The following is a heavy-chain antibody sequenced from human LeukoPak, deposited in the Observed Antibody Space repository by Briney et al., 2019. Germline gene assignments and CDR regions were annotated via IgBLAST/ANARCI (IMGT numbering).Heavy chain of an antibody. J-gene: IGHJ4*02. CDR2: IYYSGST. Sequence: PSETLSLTCTVSGDSISSYYWSWIRQPPGKGLEWIGYIYYSGSTNYNPSLKSRVTMSVDTFKNQFSLKLSSVTAADTAVYYCARADVVVLPAASLYLLYWVQGSLVTVSS. CDR3: ARADVVVLPAASLYLLY. D-gene: IGHD2-2*01. V-gene: IGHV4-59*01. CDR1: GDSISSYY.